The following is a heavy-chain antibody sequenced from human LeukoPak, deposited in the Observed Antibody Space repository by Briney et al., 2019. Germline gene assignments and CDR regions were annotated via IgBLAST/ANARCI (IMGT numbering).Heavy chain of an antibody. D-gene: IGHD5-24*01. V-gene: IGHV5-51*01. J-gene: IGHJ4*02. CDR1: GYSFTTYW. CDR2: IYPGDSDT. Sequence: GESLKISCKGSGYSFTTYWIGWVRQMPEKALEWMGIIYPGDSDTRYSPSFQGQVTISVDESINTAYLQWSSLKASDTAMYYCVRHTNGYYPFDYWGQGTLVTVSS. CDR3: VRHTNGYYPFDY.